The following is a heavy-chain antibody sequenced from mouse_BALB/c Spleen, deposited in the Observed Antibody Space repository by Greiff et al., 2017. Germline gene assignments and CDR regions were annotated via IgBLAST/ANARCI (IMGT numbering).Heavy chain of an antibody. CDR2: IDPANGNT. D-gene: IGHD1-2*01. CDR3: ADYGWDFDY. V-gene: IGHV14-3*02. Sequence: EVKLVESGAELVKPGASVKLSCTASGFNIKDTYMHWVKQRPEQGLEWIGRIDPANGNTKYDPKFQGKATITADTSSNTAYLQLSSLTSEDTAVYYCADYGWDFDYWGQGTTLTVSS. J-gene: IGHJ2*01. CDR1: GFNIKDTY.